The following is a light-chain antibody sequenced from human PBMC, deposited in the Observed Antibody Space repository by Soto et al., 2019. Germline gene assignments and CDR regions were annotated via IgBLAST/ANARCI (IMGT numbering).Light chain of an antibody. CDR1: SSNIGSNT. CDR2: ATN. CDR3: AAWDDSLNGYG. Sequence: QSVLTQPPSASGTPGQRVSISCSGSSSNIGSNTVNWYQQLPGTAPKLLIYATNYRPSGIPDRLSGSKSGTSASLAISGLQSEDEADYFCAAWDDSLNGYGFGTGTKVTVL. J-gene: IGLJ1*01. V-gene: IGLV1-44*01.